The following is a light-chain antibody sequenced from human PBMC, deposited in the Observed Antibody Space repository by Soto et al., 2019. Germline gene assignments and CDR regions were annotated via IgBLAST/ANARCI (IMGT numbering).Light chain of an antibody. CDR3: QQRGDWPYT. J-gene: IGKJ2*01. CDR2: DAS. Sequence: EIVLTQSPATLSLSPGERATLSCRASQSVSDNLAWYQQRPGQAPRLLIYDASNRATGIPARFSGSGSGTDFTLTIGSLEPEDFAVYYCQQRGDWPYTFGQGTELEIK. V-gene: IGKV3-11*01. CDR1: QSVSDN.